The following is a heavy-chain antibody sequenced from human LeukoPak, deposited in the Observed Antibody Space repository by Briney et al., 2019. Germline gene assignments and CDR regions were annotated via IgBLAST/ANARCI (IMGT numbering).Heavy chain of an antibody. J-gene: IGHJ4*02. CDR2: ISYSGTT. CDR3: ARSMTYRSTWYTDY. CDR1: GGSISSGGYY. Sequence: NPSETLSLTCTVSGGSISSGGYYWSWIRQPPGKGLEWIGYISYSGTTNYNPSLKSRVTISVDTSKNQFSLKLSSVTAADTAVYYCARSMTYRSTWYTDYWGQGTLVTVSS. D-gene: IGHD6-13*01. V-gene: IGHV4-61*08.